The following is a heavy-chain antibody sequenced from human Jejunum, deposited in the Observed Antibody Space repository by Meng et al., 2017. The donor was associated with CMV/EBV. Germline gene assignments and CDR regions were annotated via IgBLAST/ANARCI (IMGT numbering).Heavy chain of an antibody. J-gene: IGHJ4*02. CDR3: ARNGFYSLDF. Sequence: SCTVSGGSISSYYWSWIRQPPGKGLEWIGYIYYSGSTNYNPSLKSRVTISVDTSKNQFSLKLSSVTAADTAVYYCARNGFYSLDFWGQGTLVTVSS. CDR1: GGSISSYY. D-gene: IGHD3-22*01. CDR2: IYYSGST. V-gene: IGHV4-59*12.